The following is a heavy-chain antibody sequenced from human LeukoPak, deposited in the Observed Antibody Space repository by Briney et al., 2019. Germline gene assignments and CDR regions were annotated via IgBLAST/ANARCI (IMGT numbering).Heavy chain of an antibody. CDR1: GRTFTIYA. V-gene: IGHV1-69*06. CDR2: IIPIFGTA. D-gene: IGHD3-9*01. CDR3: ARGDILTGYYFDY. Sequence: GASVKLSCNASGRTFTIYAISWVRQAPGQGLEWMGGIIPIFGTANYAQKFQVRVTITADKSTSTAYMELSSLRSEDTAVYYCARGDILTGYYFDYWGQGTLVTVSS. J-gene: IGHJ4*02.